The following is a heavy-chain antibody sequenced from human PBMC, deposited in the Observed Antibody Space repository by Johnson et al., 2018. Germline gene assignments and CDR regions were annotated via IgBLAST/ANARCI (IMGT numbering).Heavy chain of an antibody. CDR2: ISSWSTYT. CDR1: GFTFSNYS. J-gene: IGHJ6*02. V-gene: IGHV3-21*01. CDR3: ERGSVGYYGMDV. Sequence: VQLVESGGGLVKPGGSLRLSCLASGFTFSNYSMNWVRQAPGKGLEWLSSISSWSTYTWYAHSVKGPFTISRDNANNSRYLQMNSLRGGDTAVYYCERGSVGYYGMDVWGQGTTVTVSS.